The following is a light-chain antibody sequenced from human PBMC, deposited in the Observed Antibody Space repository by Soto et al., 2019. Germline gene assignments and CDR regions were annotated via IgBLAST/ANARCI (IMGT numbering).Light chain of an antibody. Sequence: QSVLTQPPSASGAPGQRVTISCSGSTSNIGSNHVSWYHQLPGTAPKLVVYGNNQRPSGVPDRFSGSKSGTSASLAISGLRPEDVADYFCAAWDDSLSAVVFGGGTKLTVL. CDR3: AAWDDSLSAVV. CDR2: GNN. CDR1: TSNIGSNH. V-gene: IGLV1-47*01. J-gene: IGLJ2*01.